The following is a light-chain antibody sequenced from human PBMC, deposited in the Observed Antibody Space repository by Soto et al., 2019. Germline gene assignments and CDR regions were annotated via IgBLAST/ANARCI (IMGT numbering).Light chain of an antibody. CDR2: GSF. CDR3: QQYNDRPPIT. V-gene: IGKV3-15*01. Sequence: IVMAKSPVTLAASPGERATLSCRASQSVDNNVAWYQQKPGQAPRLLIVGSFARATGIPARFSGSGSGSEFTLTISGLQSEDFAVYYCQQYNDRPPITFGQGTLLEVK. J-gene: IGKJ5*01. CDR1: QSVDNN.